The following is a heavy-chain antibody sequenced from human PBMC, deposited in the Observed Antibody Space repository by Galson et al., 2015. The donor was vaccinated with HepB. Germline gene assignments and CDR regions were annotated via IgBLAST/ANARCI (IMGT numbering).Heavy chain of an antibody. V-gene: IGHV3-74*01. CDR3: ARGYSGSY. D-gene: IGHD1-26*01. J-gene: IGHJ4*02. Sequence: SLRLSCAASGFTFSSYWMHWVRQAPGKGLVWVLRINSDGSSTSYADSVKGRFTISRDNAKNTLYLQINSLSAEDTAVYYWARGYSGSYWGQGTLVTVSS. CDR2: INSDGSST. CDR1: GFTFSSYW.